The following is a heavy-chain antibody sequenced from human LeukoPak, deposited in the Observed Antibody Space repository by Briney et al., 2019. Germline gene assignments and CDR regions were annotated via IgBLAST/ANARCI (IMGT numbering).Heavy chain of an antibody. D-gene: IGHD4-23*01. V-gene: IGHV4-59*01. CDR2: IHYSGST. CDR1: GASITRDY. CDR3: ARLGRKTTVVPPDFDC. J-gene: IGHJ4*02. Sequence: SETLSLTCTVSGASITRDYWSWVRQPPGRGLEWIGYIHYSGSTNYNASLKSRVTMSVDMSKNQFSLKVTSVTAADTDVYYCARLGRKTTVVPPDFDCWGQGTLVTVSS.